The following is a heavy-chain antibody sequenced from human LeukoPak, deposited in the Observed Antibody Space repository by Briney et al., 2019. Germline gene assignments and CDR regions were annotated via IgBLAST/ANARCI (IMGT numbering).Heavy chain of an antibody. J-gene: IGHJ4*02. Sequence: GGSLRLSCAASGFTFDDYAMHWVRQAPGKGLEWVSGISWNSGSIGYADSVKGRFTISRDNAKNSLYLQMNSLRAEDTAVYYCARFGTGGYYFDYWGQGTLVTVSS. V-gene: IGHV3-9*01. CDR2: ISWNSGSI. CDR1: GFTFDDYA. D-gene: IGHD7-27*01. CDR3: ARFGTGGYYFDY.